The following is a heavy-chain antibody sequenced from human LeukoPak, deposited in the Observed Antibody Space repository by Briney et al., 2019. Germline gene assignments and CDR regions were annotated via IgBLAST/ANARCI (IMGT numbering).Heavy chain of an antibody. J-gene: IGHJ4*02. Sequence: PSETLPLTCAVYGGSFSGYYWSWIRQPPGKGLEWIGEINHSGSTNYNPSLKSRVTISVDTSKNQFSLKLSSVTAADTAVYYCARGAYDCSGGSCYSEYWGQGTLVTVSS. D-gene: IGHD2-15*01. V-gene: IGHV4-34*01. CDR3: ARGAYDCSGGSCYSEY. CDR1: GGSFSGYY. CDR2: INHSGST.